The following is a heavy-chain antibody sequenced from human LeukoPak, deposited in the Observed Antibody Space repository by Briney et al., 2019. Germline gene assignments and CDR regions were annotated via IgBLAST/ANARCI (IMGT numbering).Heavy chain of an antibody. V-gene: IGHV3-30*02. CDR3: AKHYYGSGSQKYYFDY. CDR2: VRNDGSDK. CDR1: GFVLGDYG. J-gene: IGHJ4*02. Sequence: GGSLRLSCAASGFVLGDYGMHWVRQAPGKGLEWVTMVRNDGSDKYYADSVKGRFTISRDNSKNTLYLQMNSLRPEDTAVYYCAKHYYGSGSQKYYFDYWGQGTLVTVSS. D-gene: IGHD3-10*01.